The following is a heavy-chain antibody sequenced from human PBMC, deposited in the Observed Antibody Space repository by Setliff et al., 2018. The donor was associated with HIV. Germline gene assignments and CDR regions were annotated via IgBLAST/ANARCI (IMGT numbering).Heavy chain of an antibody. Sequence: GASVKVSCKASGGSFSSYAITWVRQAPGQRLEWMGGIIPIFGTENYAQKFQGRVTITADESTSTAYMELSSLTSEDTAVYYCARVKRTSAYDYWGQGTLVTVSS. CDR3: ARVKRTSAYDY. V-gene: IGHV1-69*13. D-gene: IGHD2-2*01. J-gene: IGHJ4*02. CDR2: IIPIFGTE. CDR1: GGSFSSYA.